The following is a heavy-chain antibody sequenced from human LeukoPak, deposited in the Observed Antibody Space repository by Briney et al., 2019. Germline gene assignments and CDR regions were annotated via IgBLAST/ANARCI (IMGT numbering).Heavy chain of an antibody. D-gene: IGHD2-2*01. V-gene: IGHV3-23*01. CDR3: AKDMRIVVVPTAIGWVY. CDR1: GFTFNNYA. CDR2: ISGSGSTI. Sequence: RGSLRLSCAASGFTFNNYAMSWVRQAPGKGLEWVSGISGSGSTIWYGDSVKGRSTISRDNSKSTLYLQMNSLRAEDTAIYYCAKDMRIVVVPTAIGWVYWGQGTLVTVSP. J-gene: IGHJ4*02.